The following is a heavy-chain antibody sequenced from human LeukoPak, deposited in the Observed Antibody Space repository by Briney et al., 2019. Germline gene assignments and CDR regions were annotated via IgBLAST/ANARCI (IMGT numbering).Heavy chain of an antibody. J-gene: IGHJ6*03. CDR2: IKQDGSEK. CDR1: GFTFSSYW. CDR3: ARVPYYDFWSGYSDPPAMDV. Sequence: GGSLRLSCAASGFTFSSYWVSWVRQAPGKGLEWVAHIKQDGSEKYYVDSVKGRFTISRDNAKNSLYLQMNSLRAEDTAVYYCARVPYYDFWSGYSDPPAMDVWGKGTTVTVSS. V-gene: IGHV3-7*01. D-gene: IGHD3-3*01.